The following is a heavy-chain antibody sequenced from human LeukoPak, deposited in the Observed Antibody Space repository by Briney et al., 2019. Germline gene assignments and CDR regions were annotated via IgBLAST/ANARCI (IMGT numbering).Heavy chain of an antibody. V-gene: IGHV3-23*01. CDR2: ISGSGGST. J-gene: IGHJ4*02. CDR3: TKVTYDYGGNSGGFDY. D-gene: IGHD4-23*01. CDR1: GCTFSSYA. Sequence: SGGSLRLSCAASGCTFSSYAMSWVRQAPGKGLERVSAISGSGGSTYYADSVKGRFTISRDNSKNTLYLQMNSLRAEDTAVYYCTKVTYDYGGNSGGFDYWGQGTLVTVSS.